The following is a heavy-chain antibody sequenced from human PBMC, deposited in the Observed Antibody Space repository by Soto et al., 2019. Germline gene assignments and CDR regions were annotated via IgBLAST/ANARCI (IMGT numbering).Heavy chain of an antibody. CDR3: AHNDEYNLIKKGGFDI. V-gene: IGHV2-5*02. Sequence: QITLKESGPTLVKPTQTLTLTCTFSGFSLNTSGVGVGWIRQPPGKALEGLAIIFWDTDKHYSPSLKNRLTITRDTSKSQVVLTLTNTDPVDTATYYFAHNDEYNLIKKGGFDIWGQGTMVTVSS. CDR1: GFSLNTSGVG. CDR2: IFWDTDK. D-gene: IGHD1-20*01. J-gene: IGHJ3*02.